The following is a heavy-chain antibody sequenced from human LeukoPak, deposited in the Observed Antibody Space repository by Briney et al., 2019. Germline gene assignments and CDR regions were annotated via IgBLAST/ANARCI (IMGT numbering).Heavy chain of an antibody. V-gene: IGHV3-49*04. CDR2: IREKASGGRT. CDR3: SMWSSQQKLNS. CDR1: GFTFGDYA. J-gene: IGHJ5*02. D-gene: IGHD6-19*01. Sequence: PGGSLRLSCTTFGFTFGDYAMTWVRQAPWKGLEWVSAIREKASGGRTEYAASVRGRFTMSRDDSKGIAYLQMSSLKAEDTALYYCSMWSSQQKLNSWGQGTLVTVSS.